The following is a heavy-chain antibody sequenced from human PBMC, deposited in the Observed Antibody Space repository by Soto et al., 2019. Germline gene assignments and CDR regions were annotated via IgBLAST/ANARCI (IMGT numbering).Heavy chain of an antibody. Sequence: PGGSLRLSCAASGFTVSSNYMSWVRQAPGKGLEWVSVIYSGGSTYYADSVKGRFTISRDNSKNTLYLQMNSLRAEDTAVYYCARGVYDSSGYYYRTFDIWGKGTLVTV. CDR2: IYSGGST. D-gene: IGHD3-22*01. CDR1: GFTVSSNY. J-gene: IGHJ3*02. V-gene: IGHV3-53*01. CDR3: ARGVYDSSGYYYRTFDI.